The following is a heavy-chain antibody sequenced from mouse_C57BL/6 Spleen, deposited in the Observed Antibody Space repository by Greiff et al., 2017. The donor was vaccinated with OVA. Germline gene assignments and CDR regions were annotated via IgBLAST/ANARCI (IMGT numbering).Heavy chain of an antibody. CDR2: IRSGGDYI. D-gene: IGHD1-1*01. Sequence: EVMLVESGEGLVKPGGSLKLSCAASGFTFSSYAMSWVRQTPEKRLEWVAYIRSGGDYIYYADTVKGRFTSYRDTGRNTLYRQVSSLKSEDTAMYYGTRITTVVASYWYFDVWGTGTTVTVSS. J-gene: IGHJ1*03. CDR3: TRITTVVASYWYFDV. V-gene: IGHV5-9-1*02. CDR1: GFTFSSYA.